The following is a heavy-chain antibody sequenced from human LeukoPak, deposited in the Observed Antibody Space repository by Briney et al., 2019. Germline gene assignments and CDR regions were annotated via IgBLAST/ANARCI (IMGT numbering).Heavy chain of an antibody. J-gene: IGHJ6*03. D-gene: IGHD2/OR15-2a*01. V-gene: IGHV3-21*01. CDR3: AIDSFSYYMDV. CDR2: ISSSSNYI. CDR1: GFTFSSYS. Sequence: GGSLRLSCAASGFTFSSYSMNWVRQAPGKGLEWVSSISSSSNYIYYADPVKGRFTISRDNAKNSLYLQMNSLRAEDTAVYYCAIDSFSYYMDVWGKGTTVTVSS.